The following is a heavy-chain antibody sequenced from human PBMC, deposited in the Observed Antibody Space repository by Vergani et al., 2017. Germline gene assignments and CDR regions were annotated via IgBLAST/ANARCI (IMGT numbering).Heavy chain of an antibody. J-gene: IGHJ3*02. CDR3: ARGPSVCSGGSCYVTGAFDI. V-gene: IGHV4-34*01. D-gene: IGHD2-15*01. CDR1: GGSFSGYY. CDR2: INHSGST. Sequence: QVQLQQWGAGLLKPSETLSLTCAVYGGSFSGYYWSWIRQPPGKGLEWIGEINHSGSTNYNPSLKMRVTISVDTAKKQFSLKLGAVTAADTAVYFCARGPSVCSGGSCYVTGAFDIWGQGTMVTVSS.